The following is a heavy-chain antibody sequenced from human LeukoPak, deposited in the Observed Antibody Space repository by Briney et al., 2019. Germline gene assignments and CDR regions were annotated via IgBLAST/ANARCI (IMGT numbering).Heavy chain of an antibody. CDR2: IYTSEST. D-gene: IGHD3-10*01. J-gene: IGHJ4*02. Sequence: SETLSLTCTVSGGSLSTGYYFWSWIRQPAGKGLEWIGRIYTSESTNYNPSLKSRVTISVDTSRNQFSLKLSSVTAADTAVYYCARGLWFGDENPPYFDYWGQGILVTVSS. CDR1: GGSLSTGYYF. CDR3: ARGLWFGDENPPYFDY. V-gene: IGHV4-61*02.